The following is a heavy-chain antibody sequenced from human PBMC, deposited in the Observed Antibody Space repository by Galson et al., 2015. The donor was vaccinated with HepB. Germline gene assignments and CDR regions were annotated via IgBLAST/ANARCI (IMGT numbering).Heavy chain of an antibody. CDR2: ISGRGGST. V-gene: IGHV3-23*01. CDR3: AKDYPAMDY. Sequence: SLRLSCAASGFTFSSYAMSWVRQAPGKGLEWVSAISGRGGSTYYADSVKGRFTISSDNSKHRLYLQMNSLRAEDTAVYYCAKDYPAMDYWGQGTLVTVSS. D-gene: IGHD2-2*01. J-gene: IGHJ4*02. CDR1: GFTFSSYA.